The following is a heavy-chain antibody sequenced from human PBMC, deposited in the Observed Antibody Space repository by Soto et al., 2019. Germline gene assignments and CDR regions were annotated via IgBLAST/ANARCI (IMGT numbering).Heavy chain of an antibody. CDR2: ISASGSYT. V-gene: IGHV3-11*05. D-gene: IGHD6-13*01. J-gene: IGHJ5*01. Sequence: QVHLVESGGGLVKPGGSLRLSCAASGFTFSDHYMSWIRQAPGKGLEWIAYISASGSYTNYADFLKGRFSISRDNANNSLTPRMTSLREGDTAVYFCARDKGYAAAADSWGQGTLVTVS. CDR1: GFTFSDHY. CDR3: ARDKGYAAAADS.